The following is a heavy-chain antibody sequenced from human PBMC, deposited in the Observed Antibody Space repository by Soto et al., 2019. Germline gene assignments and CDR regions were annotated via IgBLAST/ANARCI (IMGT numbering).Heavy chain of an antibody. CDR1: GYTFTSYG. CDR2: ISAYKVNT. Sequence: QVQLVQSGAEVKKPGASVKVSCKASGYTFTSYGISWVRQAPGQGLEGMGWISAYKVNTNYAQKLQGRVTMTTDTSTSTAYMELRSLRSDDTAVYYCARGGMVYASHQGYYYYGMDVWGQGTTVTVSS. CDR3: ARGGMVYASHQGYYYYGMDV. D-gene: IGHD2-8*01. J-gene: IGHJ6*02. V-gene: IGHV1-18*01.